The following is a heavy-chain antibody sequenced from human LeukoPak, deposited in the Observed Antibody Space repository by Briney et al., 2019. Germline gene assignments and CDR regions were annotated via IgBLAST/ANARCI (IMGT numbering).Heavy chain of an antibody. CDR2: INPNRGDT. CDR1: GYSFTGYY. Sequence: ASVKVSCKVSGYSFTGYYIHWVRQTPGQGVEWMGWINPNRGDTNYAQKFQGRVTLTKDTSISTAFMELYSLRSDDTAVYYCARDLTSGNHQRFYFDYWGRGTLITVSS. CDR3: ARDLTSGNHQRFYFDY. J-gene: IGHJ4*02. V-gene: IGHV1-2*02. D-gene: IGHD1-14*01.